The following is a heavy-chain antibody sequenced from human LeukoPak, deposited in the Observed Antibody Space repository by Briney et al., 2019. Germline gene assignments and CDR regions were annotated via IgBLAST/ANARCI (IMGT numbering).Heavy chain of an antibody. Sequence: PSETLSLTCAVYGGSFSGYYWSWIRQPPGKGLEWIGEINHSGSTNYNPSLKSRVTISVDTSKNQFSLKLSSVTAADTAVYYCARTPDWLLYSPRYFDYWGQGTLVTVSS. V-gene: IGHV4-34*01. CDR1: GGSFSGYY. J-gene: IGHJ4*02. CDR2: INHSGST. CDR3: ARTPDWLLYSPRYFDY. D-gene: IGHD3/OR15-3a*01.